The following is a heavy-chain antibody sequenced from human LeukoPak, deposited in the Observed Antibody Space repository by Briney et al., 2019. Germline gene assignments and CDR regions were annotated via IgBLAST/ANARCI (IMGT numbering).Heavy chain of an antibody. CDR1: GGSISSYY. J-gene: IGHJ5*02. CDR2: IYYSGST. Sequence: SETLSLTCTVSGGSISSYYWSWIRQPPGKGLEWIGYIYYSGSTNYNPSLKSRVPISVDTSKNQFSLKLSSVTAADTAVYYCARVGPSTVTPHRVFWFDPWGQGTLVTVSS. D-gene: IGHD4-17*01. CDR3: ARVGPSTVTPHRVFWFDP. V-gene: IGHV4-59*01.